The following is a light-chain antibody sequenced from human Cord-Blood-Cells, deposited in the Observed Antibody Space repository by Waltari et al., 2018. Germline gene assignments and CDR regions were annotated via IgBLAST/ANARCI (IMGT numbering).Light chain of an antibody. CDR2: QDS. Sequence: SYELTQPPSVSVSPGQTASITCSGDNLGDKYTCWYQQKPGQSPVLVFYQDSKRPPGIPERFSGSNSGNTATLTISGTQAMGEADYYCQAWDSSTAVFGGGTKLTVL. CDR3: QAWDSSTAV. CDR1: NLGDKY. V-gene: IGLV3-1*01. J-gene: IGLJ2*01.